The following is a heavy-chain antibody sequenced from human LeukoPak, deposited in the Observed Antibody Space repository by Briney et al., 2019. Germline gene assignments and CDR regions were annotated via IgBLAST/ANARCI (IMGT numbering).Heavy chain of an antibody. CDR2: IIPIFGTA. Sequence: ASVKVSCKASGGTFSSYAISWVRQAPGQGLEWMGGIIPIFGTANYAQEFQGRVTITADKSTSTAYMELSSLRSEDTAVYYCARGSLYSYGPYYFDYWGQGTLVTVSS. J-gene: IGHJ4*02. V-gene: IGHV1-69*06. CDR1: GGTFSSYA. CDR3: ARGSLYSYGPYYFDY. D-gene: IGHD5-18*01.